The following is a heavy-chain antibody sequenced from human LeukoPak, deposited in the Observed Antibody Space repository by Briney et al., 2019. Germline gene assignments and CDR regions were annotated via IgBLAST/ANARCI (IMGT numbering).Heavy chain of an antibody. J-gene: IGHJ3*02. D-gene: IGHD3-22*01. Sequence: GGSLRLSCAASGFTFASYAMSWVRQAPGKGLEWVSGINWNGGSTGYADSVKGRFTISRDNAKNSLYLQMNSLRAEDTALYYCARIDTYYYDSSGYYSAFDIWGQGTIVTVSS. V-gene: IGHV3-20*04. CDR2: INWNGGST. CDR3: ARIDTYYYDSSGYYSAFDI. CDR1: GFTFASYA.